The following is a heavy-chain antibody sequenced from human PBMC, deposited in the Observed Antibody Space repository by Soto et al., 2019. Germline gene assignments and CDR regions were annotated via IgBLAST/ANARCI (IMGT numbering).Heavy chain of an antibody. Sequence: QVQLVQSGAEVKKPGASVKVSCKASGYTFTGYYMHWVRQAPGQGLEWMGWINPNSGGTNYAQKFQGRVTMTRDTSISTAYMELSRLRSDDTAVYYCARDPGYCSSTSCSNYYYYGMDVWGQGTTVTVSS. CDR1: GYTFTGYY. J-gene: IGHJ6*02. CDR2: INPNSGGT. V-gene: IGHV1-2*02. D-gene: IGHD2-2*01. CDR3: ARDPGYCSSTSCSNYYYYGMDV.